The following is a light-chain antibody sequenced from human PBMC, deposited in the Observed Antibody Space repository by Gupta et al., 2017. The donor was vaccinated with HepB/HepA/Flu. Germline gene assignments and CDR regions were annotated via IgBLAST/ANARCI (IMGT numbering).Light chain of an antibody. CDR1: QSISDW. CDR3: KQYNNYTT. V-gene: IGKV1-5*03. J-gene: IGKJ1*01. CDR2: KAS. Sequence: DIQMTQSPSTLSASVGDRVTITCRASQSISDWLAWYQQKPGKAPKLLIYKASSLESGVPSRFSGSGSGTEFILTISSLQPDDFATYYCKQYNNYTTFGQGTKVEVK.